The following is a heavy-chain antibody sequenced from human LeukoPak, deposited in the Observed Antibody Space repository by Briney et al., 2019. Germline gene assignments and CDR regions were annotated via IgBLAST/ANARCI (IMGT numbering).Heavy chain of an antibody. CDR3: ARGITKPDPIVVVPAAIRVAQAFDY. CDR1: GGSVSGDY. Sequence: SETLSLTCAVYGGSVSGDYWNWIRQSPGKGLEWIGEMTESGSTNYNPFLKSRVTISVETSKNQFSLKLSSVTAADTAVYYCARGITKPDPIVVVPAAIRVAQAFDYWGQGALVTVSS. V-gene: IGHV4-34*01. J-gene: IGHJ4*02. D-gene: IGHD2-2*01. CDR2: MTESGST.